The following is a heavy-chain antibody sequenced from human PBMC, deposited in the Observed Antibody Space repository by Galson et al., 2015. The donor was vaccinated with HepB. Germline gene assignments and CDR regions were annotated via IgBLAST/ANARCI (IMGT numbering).Heavy chain of an antibody. CDR1: GFTFGDYA. CDR3: TIFCSSTSCMGGGMDV. Sequence: ALRLSCAASGFTFGDYAMSWFRQAPGKGLEWVGFIRSKAYGGTTEYAASVKGRFTISRDDSKSIAYLQMNSLKTEDTAVYYCTIFCSSTSCMGGGMDVWGQGTTVTVSS. J-gene: IGHJ6*02. V-gene: IGHV3-49*03. D-gene: IGHD2-2*01. CDR2: IRSKAYGGTT.